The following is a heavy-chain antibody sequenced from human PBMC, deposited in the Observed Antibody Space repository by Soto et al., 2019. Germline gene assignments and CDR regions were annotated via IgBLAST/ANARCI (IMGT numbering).Heavy chain of an antibody. J-gene: IGHJ4*02. CDR2: IIPIFGTA. Sequence: QVQLVQSGAEVKKPGSSVKVSCTASGGTFSSYAISWVRQAPGQGLEWMGGIIPIFGTANYAQKFQGRVTITADESTSTAYMELSSLRSEDTAVYYCARSDVTIFGVVSHFDYWGQGTLVTVSS. D-gene: IGHD3-3*01. V-gene: IGHV1-69*01. CDR1: GGTFSSYA. CDR3: ARSDVTIFGVVSHFDY.